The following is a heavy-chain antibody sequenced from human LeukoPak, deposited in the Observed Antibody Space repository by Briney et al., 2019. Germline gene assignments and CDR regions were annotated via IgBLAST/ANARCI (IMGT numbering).Heavy chain of an antibody. D-gene: IGHD3-9*01. Sequence: GGSLRLSCAASGFTFNTFNMNWVCQAPGKGLEWVSSITGGGDYIYYADSVKGRFTTSRDNAKNSLSLQLNSLRVEDTAVYYCARGHYDVLAASYKWTPDYWGQGTLVTVSS. V-gene: IGHV3-21*01. J-gene: IGHJ4*02. CDR2: ITGGGDYI. CDR1: GFTFNTFN. CDR3: ARGHYDVLAASYKWTPDY.